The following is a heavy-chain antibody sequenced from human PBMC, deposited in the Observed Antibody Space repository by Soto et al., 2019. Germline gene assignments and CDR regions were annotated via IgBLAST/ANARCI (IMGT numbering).Heavy chain of an antibody. Sequence: SETLSLTCTVSGGSISSGGYYWSWIRQHPGKGLEWIGYIYYSGSTYYNPSLKSRVTISVDTSKNQFSLKLSSVTAADTAVYYCARDSVAARTFDYWGQGTLVTVSS. V-gene: IGHV4-31*03. D-gene: IGHD6-6*01. CDR2: IYYSGST. CDR3: ARDSVAARTFDY. CDR1: GGSISSGGYY. J-gene: IGHJ4*02.